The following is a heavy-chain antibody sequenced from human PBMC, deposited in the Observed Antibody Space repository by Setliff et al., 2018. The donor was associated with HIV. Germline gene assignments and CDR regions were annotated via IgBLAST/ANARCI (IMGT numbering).Heavy chain of an antibody. V-gene: IGHV3-74*01. CDR1: GITFSSYS. D-gene: IGHD2-8*01. CDR3: ASSLEFYYGTNGFYGFDY. CDR2: IDKDGTTT. J-gene: IGHJ4*02. Sequence: PGGSLRLPCVVSGITFSSYSMNWVRQTPGKGPVWVSRIDKDGTTTSYAGSVKGRFIISRDNAKNTLYLQMKSLRAEDTAVYYCASSLEFYYGTNGFYGFDYWGQGTRVTVSS.